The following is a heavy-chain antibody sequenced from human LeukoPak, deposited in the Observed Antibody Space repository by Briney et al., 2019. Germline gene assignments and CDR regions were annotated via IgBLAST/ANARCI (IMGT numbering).Heavy chain of an antibody. CDR2: IYSAGAT. V-gene: IGHV3-53*01. Sequence: GGSLRLSCAASGFTVSSNYMSWVRQAPGKGLEWVSIIYSAGATYYADSVRGRFTISRDSSKNTVSLHMNSLRAGDTAIYYCASGGLGARKYYSDPFHYWGQGTLVTVSS. CDR1: GFTVSSNY. CDR3: ASGGLGARKYYSDPFHY. J-gene: IGHJ4*02. D-gene: IGHD3-10*01.